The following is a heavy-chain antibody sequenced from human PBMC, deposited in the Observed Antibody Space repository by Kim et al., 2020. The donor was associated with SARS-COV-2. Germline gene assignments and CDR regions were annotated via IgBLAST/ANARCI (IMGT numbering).Heavy chain of an antibody. CDR2: ISGDGATT. J-gene: IGHJ5*02. CDR1: GFIFDDYI. CDR3: AKDRVAVGFDL. V-gene: IGHV3-43*02. Sequence: GGSLRLSCAASGFIFDDYIMHWVRQAPGKGLEWVALISGDGATTYYANSVKGRFTVSRDNSKNSLYLKMNSLTEEDTAVYYCAKDRVAVGFDLWGQGTLV. D-gene: IGHD2-21*01.